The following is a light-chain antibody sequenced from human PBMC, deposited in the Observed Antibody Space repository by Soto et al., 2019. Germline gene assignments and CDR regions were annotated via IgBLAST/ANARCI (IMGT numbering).Light chain of an antibody. CDR2: EAS. Sequence: DIQMTQSPSTLSASVGDRVTITCRASQTISDFLAWYQHKPGEAPKLLIAEASRLESGVPSRFSGGGSGTDFTLTISSLQPEDVATYYCQKCKVAPFTFGGGTKVDIK. CDR3: QKCKVAPFT. V-gene: IGKV1-5*01. CDR1: QTISDF. J-gene: IGKJ4*01.